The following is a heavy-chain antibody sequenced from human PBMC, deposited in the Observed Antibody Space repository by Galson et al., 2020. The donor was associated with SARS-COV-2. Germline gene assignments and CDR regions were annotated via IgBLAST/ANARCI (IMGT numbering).Heavy chain of an antibody. V-gene: IGHV3-23*01. CDR1: GFTFSSYA. D-gene: IGHD5-12*01. J-gene: IGHJ6*03. CDR3: AKGYSGYDWGVYYYYYMDV. CDR2: ISGSGGST. Sequence: GGSLRLSCAASGFTFSSYAMSWVSQAPGTGMEWVSAISGSGGSTYYADSVKGRFNNSRDNSKNTLYLQMNSLRAEDTAVYYCAKGYSGYDWGVYYYYYMDVWGKGTTVTVSS.